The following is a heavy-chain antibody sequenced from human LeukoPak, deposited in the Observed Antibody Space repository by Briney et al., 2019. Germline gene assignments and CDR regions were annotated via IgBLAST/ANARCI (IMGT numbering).Heavy chain of an antibody. Sequence: SETLSLTCTVSGASIIGYYWNWIRQPPGKGLEWIGYIYYSGSTNYNPSLKSRVTISVDTSKNQFSLKLSSVTAADTAVYYCARGGHYGLDYWGQGTLVTVSS. CDR2: IYYSGST. V-gene: IGHV4-59*01. J-gene: IGHJ4*02. D-gene: IGHD3-10*01. CDR1: GASIIGYY. CDR3: ARGGHYGLDY.